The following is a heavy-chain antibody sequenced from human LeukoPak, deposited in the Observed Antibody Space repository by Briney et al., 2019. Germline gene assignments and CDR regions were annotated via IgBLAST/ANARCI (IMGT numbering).Heavy chain of an antibody. J-gene: IGHJ6*02. V-gene: IGHV3-73*01. Sequence: PGESLKLSCAASGFTFSGSAMHWVRQASGKGLEWVGRIRSKANSYATAYAASVKGRFTISRDDSKNTAYLQMNSLKTEDTAVYYCTGKQDIVVDYYYYYYGMDVWGQGTTVTVSS. CDR3: TGKQDIVVDYYYYYYGMDV. CDR2: IRSKANSYAT. CDR1: GFTFSGSA. D-gene: IGHD2-2*01.